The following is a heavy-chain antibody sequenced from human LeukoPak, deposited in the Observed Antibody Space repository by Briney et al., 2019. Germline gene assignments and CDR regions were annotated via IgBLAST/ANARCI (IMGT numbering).Heavy chain of an antibody. CDR3: SRDHDDSGYATLPGAY. Sequence: SVKVSCKASAFTFTSSAMQWVRQARGQRLEWIGWIVVGSGNTNYAQKFQERVTITRDMSTSTAYMELSSLTSDDTGLYFCSRDHDDSGYATLPGAYWGQGTLITVSS. CDR1: AFTFTSSA. V-gene: IGHV1-58*02. D-gene: IGHD3-22*01. CDR2: IVVGSGNT. J-gene: IGHJ4*02.